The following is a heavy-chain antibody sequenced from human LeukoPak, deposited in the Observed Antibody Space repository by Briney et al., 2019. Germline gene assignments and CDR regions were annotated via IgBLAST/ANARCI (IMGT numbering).Heavy chain of an antibody. V-gene: IGHV3-23*01. Sequence: GGSLRLSCAASGLTFSSYAMSWVRQAPGKGLEWVSGISGSGRSTFYADSVKGRFTISRDNSKNMLYVQMKSLRAEDTAVYYCARDSVNSGILGWGQGTLVTVSS. CDR3: ARDSVNSGILG. J-gene: IGHJ4*02. D-gene: IGHD1-1*01. CDR1: GLTFSSYA. CDR2: ISGSGRST.